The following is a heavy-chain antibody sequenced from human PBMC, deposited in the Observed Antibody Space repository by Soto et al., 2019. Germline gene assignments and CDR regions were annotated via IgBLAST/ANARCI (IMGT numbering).Heavy chain of an antibody. CDR1: GGLSSGYY. CDR3: ARGPAWNASSAPFEF. J-gene: IGHJ4*02. Sequence: SEPLPVTCAVSGGLSSGYYWSWIRPRPGKGLEWFGEINYSGSTNYIPSPKSRVTISIDTSKNQFSLKLRSVTAADTAVYYCARGPAWNASSAPFEFWGQGNLVTVS. D-gene: IGHD1-1*01. CDR2: INYSGST. V-gene: IGHV4-34*01.